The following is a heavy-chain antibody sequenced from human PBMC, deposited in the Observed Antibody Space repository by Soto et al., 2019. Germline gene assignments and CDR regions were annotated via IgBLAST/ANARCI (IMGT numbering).Heavy chain of an antibody. CDR3: TTYYNDSVRPAFDI. CDR2: IKSKTDGGTT. D-gene: IGHD3-22*01. Sequence: GGSLRLSCAASGFTFSNAWMSWVRQAPGKGLEWVGRIKSKTDGGTTDYAAPVKGRFTISRDDSKNTLYLQMNSLKTEDTAVYYCTTYYNDSVRPAFDIWGQGTMVTVSS. V-gene: IGHV3-15*01. CDR1: GFTFSNAW. J-gene: IGHJ3*02.